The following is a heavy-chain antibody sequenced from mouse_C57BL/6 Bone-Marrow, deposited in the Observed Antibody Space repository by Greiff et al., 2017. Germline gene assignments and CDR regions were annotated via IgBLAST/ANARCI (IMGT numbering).Heavy chain of an antibody. CDR3: AKTGEAY. CDR2: IYPRDGST. CDR1: GYTFTSYD. D-gene: IGHD4-1*01. V-gene: IGHV1-85*01. Sequence: QVQLKESGPELVKPGASVKLSCKASGYTFTSYDINWVKQRPGQGLEWIGWIYPRDGSTKYNETFKGKATLTVDTSSSTAYMELHSLTSEVSAVYFCAKTGEAYWGQGTLVTVSA. J-gene: IGHJ3*01.